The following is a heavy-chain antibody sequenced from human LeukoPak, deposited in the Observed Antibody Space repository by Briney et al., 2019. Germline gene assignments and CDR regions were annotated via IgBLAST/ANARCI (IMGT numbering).Heavy chain of an antibody. CDR2: VYHNGET. J-gene: IGHJ6*03. CDR3: VTPRSWELSDMAV. CDR1: GYSITTNYY. V-gene: IGHV4-38-2*02. D-gene: IGHD1-26*01. Sequence: SETLSLICTVSGYSITTNYYWAWIRQSPGTGLEWIGSVYHNGETYYNPSLKSRVIISVDTSKNEFSLRLTSETAADTAVYYCVTPRSWELSDMAVWGKGTTVIVSS.